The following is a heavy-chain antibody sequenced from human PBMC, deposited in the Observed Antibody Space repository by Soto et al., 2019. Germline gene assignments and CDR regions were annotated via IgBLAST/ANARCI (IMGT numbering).Heavy chain of an antibody. V-gene: IGHV3-53*01. CDR2: IESGDTATT. CDR1: GVTVNTNY. CDR3: AKPLQQWLLQGSGVDV. Sequence: EVQLVESGGGLIQPGGSLRLSCAASGVTVNTNYMSWVRQSPGKGLEWVSLIESGDTATTHYADSVKGRFTISRDNSRDTLYLQMNSLRVEDTAIYYCAKPLQQWLLQGSGVDVWGQGTTVTVSS. J-gene: IGHJ6*02. D-gene: IGHD6-19*01.